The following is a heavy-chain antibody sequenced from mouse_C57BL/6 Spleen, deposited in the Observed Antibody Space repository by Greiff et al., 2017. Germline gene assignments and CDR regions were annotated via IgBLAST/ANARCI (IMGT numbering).Heavy chain of an antibody. V-gene: IGHV5-4*01. CDR1: GFTFSSYA. J-gene: IGHJ3*01. Sequence: EVMLVESGGGLVKPGGSLKLSCAASGFTFSSYAMSWVRQTPEKRLEWVATISDGGSYTYYPDNVKGRFTISRDNAKNNLYLQMSKLKSEDTAVYYCARDPTTVDEGFAYWGQGTLVTVSA. CDR2: ISDGGSYT. CDR3: ARDPTTVDEGFAY. D-gene: IGHD1-1*01.